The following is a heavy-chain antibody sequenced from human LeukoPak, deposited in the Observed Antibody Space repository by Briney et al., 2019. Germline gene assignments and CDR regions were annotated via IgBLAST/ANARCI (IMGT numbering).Heavy chain of an antibody. CDR2: IRFDGSNK. Sequence: PGGSLRLSCAASGFTFSGCGMHWVRQAPGKGLEWVAFIRFDGSNKYYADSVKGRFTISRDNSKNTLYLQMNSLRAEDTAVYYCAKDLYCSGGSCYFGQGTLVTVSS. D-gene: IGHD2-15*01. CDR1: GFTFSGCG. CDR3: AKDLYCSGGSCY. J-gene: IGHJ4*02. V-gene: IGHV3-30*02.